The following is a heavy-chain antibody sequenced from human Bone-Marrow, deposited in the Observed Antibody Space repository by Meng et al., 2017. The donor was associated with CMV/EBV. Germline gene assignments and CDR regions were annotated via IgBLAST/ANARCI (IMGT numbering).Heavy chain of an antibody. V-gene: IGHV3-30*04. CDR2: ISYDGSNK. CDR1: GFTFSSYA. Sequence: LSLTCAASGFTFSSYAMHWVRQAPGKGLEWVAVISYDGSNKYYADSVKGRFTISRDNSKNTLYLQMNSLRAEDTAVYYCAKDLRRQSHTARPRYYYYYGIDVWGQGTTVTVSS. CDR3: AKDLRRQSHTARPRYYYYYGIDV. J-gene: IGHJ6*01. D-gene: IGHD6-6*01.